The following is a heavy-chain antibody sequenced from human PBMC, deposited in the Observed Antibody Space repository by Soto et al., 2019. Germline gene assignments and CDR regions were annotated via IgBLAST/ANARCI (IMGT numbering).Heavy chain of an antibody. J-gene: IGHJ4*02. CDR2: ISYDGSNE. Sequence: QVQLVESGGGVVRPGRSLRLSCAASGFIFSIYGMHWVRQAPGKGLEWVAAISYDGSNEYYADSVKGRFTISRDNSKRTRSLPMTSLIADDLAVYYCAAAAHGSGGSSLDYWGQAPLLTVSS. V-gene: IGHV3-30*03. CDR3: AAAAHGSGGSSLDY. D-gene: IGHD2-15*01. CDR1: GFIFSIYG.